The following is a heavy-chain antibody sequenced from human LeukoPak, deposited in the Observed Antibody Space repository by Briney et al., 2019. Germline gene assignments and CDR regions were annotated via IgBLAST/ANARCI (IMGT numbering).Heavy chain of an antibody. V-gene: IGHV3-48*02. J-gene: IGHJ4*02. Sequence: GGSLRLSCAASGFTFSTYGMNWVRQAPGKGLEWVSHISSSSNTIYYADSVKGRFTISRDNGKNSLYLQLNSLRDEDTAVYYCARDFYGDYSIDYWGQGTLVTVSS. D-gene: IGHD4-17*01. CDR1: GFTFSTYG. CDR3: ARDFYGDYSIDY. CDR2: ISSSSNTI.